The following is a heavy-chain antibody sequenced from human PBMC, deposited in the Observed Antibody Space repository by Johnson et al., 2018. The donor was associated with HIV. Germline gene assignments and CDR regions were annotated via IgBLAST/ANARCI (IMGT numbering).Heavy chain of an antibody. D-gene: IGHD2-15*01. CDR2: VSDHGRTT. Sequence: QVQLVESGGGVVQPGRSLRLSCAASGFSISNYGMHWVRQAPGKGLEWVAVVSDHGRTTYFADSVKGRFTISRDNSKNTLYLQMNNLRPEDTALYYCAKEGSSSPWAFDIWGQGTMVTVSS. CDR3: AKEGSSSPWAFDI. CDR1: GFSISNYG. J-gene: IGHJ3*02. V-gene: IGHV3-30*18.